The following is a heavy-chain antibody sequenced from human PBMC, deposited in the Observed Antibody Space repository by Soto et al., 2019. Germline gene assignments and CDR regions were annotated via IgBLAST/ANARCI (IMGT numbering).Heavy chain of an antibody. CDR3: TRDIEYSSSFTLSNFDY. V-gene: IGHV3-73*01. Sequence: GGSLRLSCAASGFTFSGSAMHWVRQASGKGLEWVGRIRSKANSYATAYAASVKGRFTISRDDSKNTAYLQMNSLKTEDTAVYYCTRDIEYSSSFTLSNFDYWGQGTLVTVSS. D-gene: IGHD6-6*01. CDR1: GFTFSGSA. J-gene: IGHJ4*02. CDR2: IRSKANSYAT.